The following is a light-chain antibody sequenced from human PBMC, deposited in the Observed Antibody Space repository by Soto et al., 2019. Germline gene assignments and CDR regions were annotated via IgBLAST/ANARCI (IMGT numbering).Light chain of an antibody. CDR1: QIINY. CDR2: DVS. CDR3: QYRRT. Sequence: EIVLTQSPATLSLSPGERVTLSCRASQIINYLAWYQHKPGQPPRLLIDDVSNRATGIPARFSGSGSGADFTLTISDLEPEDFAIYYCQYRRTVGQGTRLEIK. V-gene: IGKV3-11*01. J-gene: IGKJ5*01.